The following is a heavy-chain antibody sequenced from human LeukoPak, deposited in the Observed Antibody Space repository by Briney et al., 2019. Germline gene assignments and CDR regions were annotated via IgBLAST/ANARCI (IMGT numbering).Heavy chain of an antibody. V-gene: IGHV3-33*08. D-gene: IGHD2-2*01. CDR1: GFTVSSNY. Sequence: GGSLRLSCAASGFTVSSNYMNWVRQAPGKGLEWVAWHFASNKYYAESVRGRFTMSRDNSKSTLYLQMDSLRVEDTAVYYCARDLCSTTSCFDYWGQGTLVSVSS. J-gene: IGHJ4*02. CDR2: HFASNK. CDR3: ARDLCSTTSCFDY.